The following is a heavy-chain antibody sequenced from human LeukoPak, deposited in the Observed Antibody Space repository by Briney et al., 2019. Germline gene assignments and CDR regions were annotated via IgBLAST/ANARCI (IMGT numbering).Heavy chain of an antibody. Sequence: ASVKVSCKASGYTFTSYGISWVRQAPGQGLEWMGWISAYNGNTNYAQKLQGRVTMTRHTSTSTAYMELRSLRSDDTAVYYCARAGGDNCLEGDDYWGQGTLVTVSS. CDR1: GYTFTSYG. CDR2: ISAYNGNT. D-gene: IGHD1-1*01. V-gene: IGHV1-18*01. CDR3: ARAGGDNCLEGDDY. J-gene: IGHJ4*02.